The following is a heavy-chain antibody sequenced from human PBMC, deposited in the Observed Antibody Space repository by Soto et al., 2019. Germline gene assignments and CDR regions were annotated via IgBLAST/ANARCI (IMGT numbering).Heavy chain of an antibody. D-gene: IGHD3-10*01. CDR2: ISYDGTNE. CDR1: GLTFSTYA. CDR3: TLFMQMNSLTAEDTAMYYCAKDGGGYNYGYVMLDKYYYGMDV. J-gene: IGHJ6*02. V-gene: IGHV3-30-3*01. Sequence: QVQLVESGGGVVQPGRSLRLSCAASGLTFSTYAMHWVRQAPGKGLEWVAVISYDGTNEYYADSVRGQLTISKDSSKKYSTGSVRRRFTISSENTMNTLFMQMNSLTAEDTAMYYCAKDGGGYNYGYVMLDKYYYGMDVWGQGTTVTVSS.